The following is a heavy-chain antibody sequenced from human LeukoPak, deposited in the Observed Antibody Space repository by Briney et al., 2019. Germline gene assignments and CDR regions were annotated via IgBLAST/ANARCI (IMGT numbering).Heavy chain of an antibody. CDR2: IRSKANSYAA. Sequence: GGARRLSCAASGFTFSGSAMRWVRQASGKGLEWVGRIRSKANSYAAAYAASVKGRFTISRDDSNNTAYLQMNSLKTEDTAVYYCTTNYSDILTGFGYWGQGTLVTVSS. CDR3: TTNYSDILTGFGY. V-gene: IGHV3-73*01. D-gene: IGHD3-9*01. J-gene: IGHJ4*02. CDR1: GFTFSGSA.